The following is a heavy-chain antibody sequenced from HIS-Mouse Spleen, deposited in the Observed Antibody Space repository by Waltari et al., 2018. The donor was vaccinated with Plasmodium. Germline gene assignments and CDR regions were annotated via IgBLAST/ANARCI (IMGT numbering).Heavy chain of an antibody. CDR2: IISSSSNI. CDR3: ATDYYYYGMDV. Sequence: EVQLVESGGGLVQPGGSLRLSCAASGFTFSSYSMHWVRQAPGKGLEWVSYIISSSSNIYYAESVKGRFTISRDNAKNSLYLQMDSLRAEDTAVYYCATDYYYYGMDVWGQGTTVTVSS. J-gene: IGHJ6*02. CDR1: GFTFSSYS. V-gene: IGHV3-48*01.